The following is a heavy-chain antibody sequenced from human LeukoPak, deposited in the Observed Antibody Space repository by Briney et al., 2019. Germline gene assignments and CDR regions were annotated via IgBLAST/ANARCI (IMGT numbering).Heavy chain of an antibody. CDR1: GFTLTGDA. CDR2: IGGSGGST. J-gene: IGHJ6*03. D-gene: IGHD1/OR15-1a*01. CDR3: AKAGNWNTRGYYYYMDV. Sequence: PGRSLRLSCAASGFTLTGDAISGVRPAPRKGRGWVSAIGGSGGSTYYAGSVRGRFTISRDNSKNTLYLQMNSLRAEDTAVYYCAKAGNWNTRGYYYYMDVWGKGTTVTVSS. V-gene: IGHV3-23*01.